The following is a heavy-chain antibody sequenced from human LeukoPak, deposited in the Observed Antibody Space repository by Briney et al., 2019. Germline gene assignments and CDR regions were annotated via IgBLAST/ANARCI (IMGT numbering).Heavy chain of an antibody. J-gene: IGHJ4*02. CDR3: AKGEDYGSY. V-gene: IGHV3-30-3*01. Sequence: GGSLRLSCAASGFTFSSYAMHWVRQAPGKGLEWVAVISYDGSNKYYADSVKGRFTISRDNSKNTLYLQMNSLRAEDTAVYYCAKGEDYGSYWGQGTLVTVSS. CDR1: GFTFSSYA. D-gene: IGHD3-10*01. CDR2: ISYDGSNK.